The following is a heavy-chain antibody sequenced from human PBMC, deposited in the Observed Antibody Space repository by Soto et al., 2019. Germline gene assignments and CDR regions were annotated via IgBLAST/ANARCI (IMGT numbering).Heavy chain of an antibody. D-gene: IGHD3-10*01. CDR1: GGTFSSYA. V-gene: IGHV1-69*01. CDR3: AVRGYGSGSDYYYYGMDV. Sequence: QVQLVQSGAEVKKPGSSVKVSCKASGGTFSSYAISWVRQAPGQGLEWMGGIIPIFGTANYAQKFQGRVTSTADESTSTAYMELSSLRSEDTAVYYGAVRGYGSGSDYYYYGMDVWGQGTTVTVSS. CDR2: IIPIFGTA. J-gene: IGHJ6*02.